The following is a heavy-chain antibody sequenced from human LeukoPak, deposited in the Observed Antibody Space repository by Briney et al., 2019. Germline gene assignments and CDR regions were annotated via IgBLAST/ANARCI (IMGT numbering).Heavy chain of an antibody. CDR2: ISAYNGNT. V-gene: IGHV1-18*01. CDR3: ATGTRGSGSYDPGFDY. D-gene: IGHD3-10*01. Sequence: GASVKVSCKASGCTFTSYGISWVRQAPGQGLEWMGWISAYNGNTNYAQKLQGRVTMTTDTSTSTAYMELRSLRSNDTAVYYCATGTRGSGSYDPGFDYWGQGTLVTVSS. CDR1: GCTFTSYG. J-gene: IGHJ4*02.